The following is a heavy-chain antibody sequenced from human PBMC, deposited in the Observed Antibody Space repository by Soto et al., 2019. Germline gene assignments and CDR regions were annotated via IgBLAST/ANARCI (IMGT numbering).Heavy chain of an antibody. CDR3: ARERGDYCYCGMDV. D-gene: IGHD1-26*01. J-gene: IGHJ6*02. CDR1: GGSISSGGYY. Sequence: TLSLTCTVSGGSISSGGYYWNWIRQHPGKGLEWIGDIYYSGSTYYNPSLKSRVTIAVDTSKNQFSVKLSSVTAADTAVYYCARERGDYCYCGMDVWGQGTTVTVSS. V-gene: IGHV4-31*03. CDR2: IYYSGST.